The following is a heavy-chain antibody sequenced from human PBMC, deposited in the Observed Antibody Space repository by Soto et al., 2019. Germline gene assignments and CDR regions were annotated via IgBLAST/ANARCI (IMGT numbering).Heavy chain of an antibody. J-gene: IGHJ4*02. Sequence: QVQLVESGGDLVKPGGSLRLSCAAPGFPFSDYYMSWIRQAPGKGLEWVSSISSSSSDTNYAQSVKGRFTISRDNAKNSLHLQMNSLRDKATAVYYCARRRPTGYYNYWGQGTLVTVSA. V-gene: IGHV3-11*05. CDR3: ARRRPTGYYNY. CDR2: ISSSSSDT. CDR1: GFPFSDYY. D-gene: IGHD3-9*01.